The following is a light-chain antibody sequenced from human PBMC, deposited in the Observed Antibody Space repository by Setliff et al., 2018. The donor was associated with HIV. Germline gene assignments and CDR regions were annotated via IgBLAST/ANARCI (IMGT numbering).Light chain of an antibody. Sequence: QSALAQPASVSGSPGQSITISCTGTSSDVGSYNLVSWYQQHPDKAPKVMIYEVSKRPSGVSNRFSGSKSGNTASLTISGLQAEDEADYYCCSFAGSSTFYVFGTGTKVT. J-gene: IGLJ1*01. CDR1: SSDVGSYNL. CDR2: EVS. V-gene: IGLV2-23*02. CDR3: CSFAGSSTFYV.